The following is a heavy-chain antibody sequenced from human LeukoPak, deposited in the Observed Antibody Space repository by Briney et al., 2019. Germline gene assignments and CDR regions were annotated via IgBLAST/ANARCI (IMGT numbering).Heavy chain of an antibody. CDR1: GASISSHY. CDR3: ARAVTPMVTLGRSLSGMDV. V-gene: IGHV4-59*11. D-gene: IGHD5-18*01. Sequence: PSETLSLTCAVSGASISSHYWGWIRQPPGKALEWIAYTSHTGYTNYSPSFKSRVAISLDTSKQQFSLKLSSVTAADTAVYYCARAVTPMVTLGRSLSGMDVWGQGTTVTVSS. CDR2: TSHTGYT. J-gene: IGHJ6*02.